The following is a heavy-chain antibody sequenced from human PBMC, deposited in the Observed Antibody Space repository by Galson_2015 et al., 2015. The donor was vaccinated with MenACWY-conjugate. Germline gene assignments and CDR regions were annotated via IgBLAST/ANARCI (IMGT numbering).Heavy chain of an antibody. Sequence: SLRLSCAASGFTFSSYWMHWVRHAPGKGLEWVSRINSDGSSTSYADSVKGRFTISRDNAKNTLYLQMNSLRAEDTAVYYCAQYRSSTSCYAGKGAWGQGTLVTVSS. CDR1: GFTFSSYW. D-gene: IGHD2-2*01. CDR3: AQYRSSTSCYAGKGA. J-gene: IGHJ1*01. V-gene: IGHV3-74*01. CDR2: INSDGSST.